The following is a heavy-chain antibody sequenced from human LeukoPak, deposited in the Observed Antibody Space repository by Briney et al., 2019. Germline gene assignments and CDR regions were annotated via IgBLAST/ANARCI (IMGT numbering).Heavy chain of an antibody. CDR1: GFTFSNYA. J-gene: IGHJ5*02. CDR3: ARDRSGSYPNWFDP. Sequence: PGGSLRLSCAASGFTFSNYAMNWVRQAPGKGLEWVSAITGNGANTFYADSVKGRFTISRDNSKNTMYLQMNSLRAEDTALYYCARDRSGSYPNWFDPWGQGTLVTVSS. D-gene: IGHD3-10*01. CDR2: ITGNGANT. V-gene: IGHV3-23*01.